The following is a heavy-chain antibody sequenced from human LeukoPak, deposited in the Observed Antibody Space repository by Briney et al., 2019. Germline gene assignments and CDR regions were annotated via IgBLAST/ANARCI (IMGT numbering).Heavy chain of an antibody. V-gene: IGHV3-21*01. Sequence: GGSLRLSCAASGFTFASYSMNWVRQAPGKGLEWVSSISGDSTYIYNAGSVKGRFTISRDNAQASLYLQMISLRADDTAVYYCARVSGRLERQSDLDYWGQGTLVIASS. CDR3: ARVSGRLERQSDLDY. J-gene: IGHJ4*02. CDR2: ISGDSTYI. CDR1: GFTFASYS. D-gene: IGHD1-1*01.